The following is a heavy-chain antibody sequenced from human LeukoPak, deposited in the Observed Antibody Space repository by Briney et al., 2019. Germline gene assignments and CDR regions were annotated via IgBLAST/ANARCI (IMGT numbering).Heavy chain of an antibody. CDR3: ARVQGSSQPRWY. CDR1: GFTVSSHY. J-gene: IGHJ4*02. CDR2: IYTAGGT. D-gene: IGHD3-10*01. V-gene: IGHV3-66*01. Sequence: GGSLRLSCAASGFTVSSHYMTWVRQAPGKGLEWVAVIYTAGGTFYADSVKGGFTVSRDNSETTVYLQMNSLRVEDTAVYYCARVQGSSQPRWYWGQGTLVTVSS.